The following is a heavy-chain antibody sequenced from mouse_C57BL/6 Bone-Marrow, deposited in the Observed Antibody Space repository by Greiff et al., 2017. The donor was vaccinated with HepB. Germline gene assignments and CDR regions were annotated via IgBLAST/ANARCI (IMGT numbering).Heavy chain of an antibody. V-gene: IGHV1-50*01. D-gene: IGHD1-1*01. CDR2: IDPSDSYT. CDR1: GYTFTSYW. Sequence: QVQLQQPGAELVKPGASVKLSCKASGYTFTSYWMQWVKQRPGQGLEWIGAIDPSDSYTNYNQKFKGKATLTVDTSSSTAYMQLSSLTSEDSAVYYCARGYGSSFAWFAYWGQGTLVTVSA. CDR3: ARGYGSSFAWFAY. J-gene: IGHJ3*01.